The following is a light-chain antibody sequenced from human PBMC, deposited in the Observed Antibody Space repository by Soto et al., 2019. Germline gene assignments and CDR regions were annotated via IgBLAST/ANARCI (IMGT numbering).Light chain of an antibody. Sequence: EIVLTQSPATLSLSPGERATLSCRASQSVSSYLAWYQQKPGQAPRLLFYDASNRAAGIPARFSGSGSGADFTLTISSLEPEDFAVYYCQQRSNWPPETFGQGTKREIK. CDR2: DAS. V-gene: IGKV3-11*01. CDR1: QSVSSY. CDR3: QQRSNWPPET. J-gene: IGKJ2*01.